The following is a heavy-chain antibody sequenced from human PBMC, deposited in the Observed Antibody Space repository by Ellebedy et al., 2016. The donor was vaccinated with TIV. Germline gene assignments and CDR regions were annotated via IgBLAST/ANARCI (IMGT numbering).Heavy chain of an antibody. V-gene: IGHV3-21*06. Sequence: GGSLRLXCAASGFIFSVTGMTWIRQAPGKGLEWVATIVSSGRETYYADPLKGRFTISRDNAMNLVYLQMNSLSVEDTAVYYCTSDGSEWSRDYWGQGTLVTVSS. D-gene: IGHD3-3*01. CDR1: GFIFSVTG. J-gene: IGHJ4*02. CDR2: IVSSGRET. CDR3: TSDGSEWSRDY.